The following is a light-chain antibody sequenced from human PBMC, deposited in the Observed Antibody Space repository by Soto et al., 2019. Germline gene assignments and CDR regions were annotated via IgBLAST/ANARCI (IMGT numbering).Light chain of an antibody. V-gene: IGKV3-11*01. CDR1: QSVTSY. CDR3: QQRSDWPLT. J-gene: IGKJ5*01. Sequence: EIVLTHSPATLSLSPWEGATLSFRASQSVTSYLAWYQQKPGQAPRLLIYDVSNRASGIPARFSGSGSETDFTLTISSLEPEDFAVYYCQQRSDWPLTFGQGTRLEIK. CDR2: DVS.